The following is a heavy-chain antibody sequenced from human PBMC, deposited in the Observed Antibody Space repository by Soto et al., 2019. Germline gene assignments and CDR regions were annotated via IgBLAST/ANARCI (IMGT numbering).Heavy chain of an antibody. D-gene: IGHD6-19*01. CDR1: GGSINSSNFY. V-gene: IGHV4-39*01. J-gene: IGHJ4*02. CDR3: ATRIAVTYHYFDY. CDR2: IYSSGST. Sequence: QLLLQQSGLGLVKPSEALSLTCTASGGSINSSNFYWGWIRQPPGKGLEWIGSIYSSGSTYYNPSLKSRVTMSVDTSKSRFSLELTSVTAADTAVYYCATRIAVTYHYFDYWGQGTLVTVS.